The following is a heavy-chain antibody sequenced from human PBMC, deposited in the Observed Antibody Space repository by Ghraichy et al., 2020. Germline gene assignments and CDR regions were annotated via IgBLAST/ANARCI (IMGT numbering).Heavy chain of an antibody. J-gene: IGHJ4*02. CDR3: ARVPYGSGSRFDY. Sequence: SETLSLTCAVSGGSISSSNWWSWVRQPPGKGLEWIGEIYHSGSTNYNPSLKSRVTISVDKSKNQSSLKLSSVTAADTAVYYCARVPYGSGSRFDYWGQGTLVTVSS. CDR2: IYHSGST. V-gene: IGHV4-4*02. CDR1: GGSISSSNW. D-gene: IGHD3-10*01.